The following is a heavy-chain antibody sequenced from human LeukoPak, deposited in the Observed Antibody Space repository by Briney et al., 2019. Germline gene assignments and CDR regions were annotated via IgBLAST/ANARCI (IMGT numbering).Heavy chain of an antibody. CDR1: GFTSSSYS. V-gene: IGHV3-48*01. CDR2: ISSSSSTI. J-gene: IGHJ4*02. CDR3: ARLDSSGFDY. Sequence: PGGSLRLSCAASGFTSSSYSMNWVRQAPGKGLEWVSHISSSSSTIYYADSVKGRFTISRDNAKNSLYLQMNSLRAADTAVYYCARLDSSGFDYWGQGTLVSVSS. D-gene: IGHD3-22*01.